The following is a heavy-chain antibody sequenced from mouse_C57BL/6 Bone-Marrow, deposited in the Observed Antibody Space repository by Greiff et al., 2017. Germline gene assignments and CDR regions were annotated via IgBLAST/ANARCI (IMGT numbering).Heavy chain of an antibody. Sequence: QVQLQQPGAELVKPGASVKLSCKASGYTFTSYWMHWVKQRPGQGLEWIGMIHPNSGSTNYNEKFKSKATLTVDKSSSTAYMQLSSLTSEDSAVYYCARRLITTVGEPFDYWGQGTTRTVSS. J-gene: IGHJ2*01. CDR3: ARRLITTVGEPFDY. D-gene: IGHD1-1*01. CDR1: GYTFTSYW. CDR2: IHPNSGST. V-gene: IGHV1-64*01.